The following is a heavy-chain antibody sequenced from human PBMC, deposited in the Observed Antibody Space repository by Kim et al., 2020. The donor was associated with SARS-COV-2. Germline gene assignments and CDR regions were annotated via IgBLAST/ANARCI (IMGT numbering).Heavy chain of an antibody. Sequence: PFLTSRDNISVDTSQNQFSLKLGSVTAADTAVYYCARHFWGSYYYYGMDVWGQGTTVTVSS. V-gene: IGHV4-39*01. J-gene: IGHJ6*02. CDR3: ARHFWGSYYYYGMDV. D-gene: IGHD7-27*01.